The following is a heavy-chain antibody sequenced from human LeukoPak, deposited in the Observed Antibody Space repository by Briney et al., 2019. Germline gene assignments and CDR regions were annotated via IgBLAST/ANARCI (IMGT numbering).Heavy chain of an antibody. J-gene: IGHJ4*02. CDR2: LRGGGEK. D-gene: IGHD1-1*01. CDR3: AKANWVSNADAAW. Sequence: GGSLRLSCAASGFSFSDYAMSWVRQAPARGPEWVSGLRGGGEKFYADSVKGRFTLSRDESRNTVYLQLNNLRVEDTAIYYCAKANWVSNADAAWWGQGTQVTVSS. CDR1: GFSFSDYA. V-gene: IGHV3-23*01.